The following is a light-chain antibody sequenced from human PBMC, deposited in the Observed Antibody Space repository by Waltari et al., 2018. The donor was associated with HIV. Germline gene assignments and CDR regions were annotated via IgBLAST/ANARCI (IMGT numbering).Light chain of an antibody. Sequence: DIVMTQSPDSLAASLGERATISCKASQSLLYSSGNKNYLSWYQQKVGQPPKLLIYWASTREFGVPDRFSGSGSGTDFTLNISSLQAEDVAVYYCQQYYNTPRTFGQGTKVEIK. CDR3: QQYYNTPRT. J-gene: IGKJ1*01. CDR2: WAS. CDR1: QSLLYSSGNKNY. V-gene: IGKV4-1*01.